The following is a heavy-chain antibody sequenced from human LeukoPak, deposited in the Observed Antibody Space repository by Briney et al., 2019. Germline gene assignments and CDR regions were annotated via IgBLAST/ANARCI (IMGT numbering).Heavy chain of an antibody. J-gene: IGHJ6*02. Sequence: SETLSLTCSVSGGSISTYYWSWIRQLPGKGLEWIGYIYYSGNTNSNPSLKSRVTFSVDTSKNQFSLRLSSVTAADTAVYYCARRVRGSYGMDVWGQGTTVTVSS. D-gene: IGHD4/OR15-4a*01. CDR2: IYYSGNT. CDR3: ARRVRGSYGMDV. CDR1: GGSISTYY. V-gene: IGHV4-59*08.